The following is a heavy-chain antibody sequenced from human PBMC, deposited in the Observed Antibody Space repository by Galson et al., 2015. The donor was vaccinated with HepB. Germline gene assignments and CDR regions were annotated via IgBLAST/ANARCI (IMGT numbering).Heavy chain of an antibody. CDR2: IRSKAYGGTT. J-gene: IGHJ2*01. Sequence: SLRLSCAASGFTFGDYAMSWVRQAPGKGLEWVGFIRSKAYGGTTEYAASVKGRFTISRDDSKSIAYLQMNSLKTEDTAVYYCTRARSGYSSGWNNWYFDLWGRGTLVTVSS. D-gene: IGHD6-19*01. V-gene: IGHV3-49*04. CDR3: TRARSGYSSGWNNWYFDL. CDR1: GFTFGDYA.